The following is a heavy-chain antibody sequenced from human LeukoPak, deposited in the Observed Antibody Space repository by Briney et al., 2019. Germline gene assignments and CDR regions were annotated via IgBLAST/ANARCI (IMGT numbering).Heavy chain of an antibody. CDR3: ARDRPKQSTLYYYYMDV. J-gene: IGHJ6*03. D-gene: IGHD6-19*01. CDR2: ISSSSSTI. V-gene: IGHV3-48*04. Sequence: GGSLRLSCAASGFTFSSYSMNWVRQAPGKGLEWVSYISSSSSTIYYADSVKGRFTISRDNAKNSLYLQMNSLRAEDTAVYYCARDRPKQSTLYYYYMDVWGKGTTVTVPS. CDR1: GFTFSSYS.